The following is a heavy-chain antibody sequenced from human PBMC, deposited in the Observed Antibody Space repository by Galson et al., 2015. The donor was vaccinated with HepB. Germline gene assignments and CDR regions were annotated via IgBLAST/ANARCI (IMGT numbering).Heavy chain of an antibody. CDR1: GYSFTSYW. J-gene: IGHJ3*02. D-gene: IGHD2-15*01. V-gene: IGHV5-51*01. CDR2: IYPGDSDT. Sequence: QSGAEVKKPGESLKISCKGSGYSFTSYWIGWVRQMPGKGLEWMGIIYPGDSDTRYSPSFQGQVTISADKSISTAYLQWSSLKASDTAMYYCARQDIVVVVAAGPDAFDIWGQGTMVTVSS. CDR3: ARQDIVVVVAAGPDAFDI.